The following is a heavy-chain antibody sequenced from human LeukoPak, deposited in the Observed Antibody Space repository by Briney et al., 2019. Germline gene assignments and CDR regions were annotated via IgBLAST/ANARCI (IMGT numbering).Heavy chain of an antibody. V-gene: IGHV3-7*05. CDR3: ARDQSCRIVGVPSEY. CDR2: IKEDGSEK. CDR1: GVTLSTYS. D-gene: IGHD1-26*01. Sequence: GGSLRLSCAAPGVTLSTYSMNWVRQAPGKGLEWVANIKEDGSEKYYVDSVKGRFTISRDNAKNSLYLQMNSLRAEDTAVYYCARDQSCRIVGVPSEYWGQGTLVTVSS. J-gene: IGHJ4*02.